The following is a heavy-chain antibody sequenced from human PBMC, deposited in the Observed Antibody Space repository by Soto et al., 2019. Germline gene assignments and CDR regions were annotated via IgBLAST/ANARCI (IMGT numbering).Heavy chain of an antibody. V-gene: IGHV3-30*18. J-gene: IGHJ6*02. D-gene: IGHD3-16*01. Sequence: QVQLVESGGGVVQPGRSLRLSCAASGFTFSSYGMHWVRQAPGKGLEWVAVISYDGSNKYYADSVKGRFTISRDNSKNTVYLQKNRLRGEETAFYYCGEGRKEQGRGRDYYYYGMDVWGQGTTVTVSS. CDR3: GEGRKEQGRGRDYYYYGMDV. CDR2: ISYDGSNK. CDR1: GFTFSSYG.